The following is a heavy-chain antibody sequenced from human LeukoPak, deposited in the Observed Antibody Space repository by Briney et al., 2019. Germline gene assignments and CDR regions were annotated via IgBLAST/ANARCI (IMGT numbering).Heavy chain of an antibody. CDR3: AAAQRGYSYRYGMDV. CDR1: GFTFTSSA. J-gene: IGHJ6*02. D-gene: IGHD5-18*01. V-gene: IGHV1-58*01. Sequence: GASVKVSCKASGFTFTSSAVQWVRQARGQRLEWIGWIVVGSGNTNYAQKFQERVTITRDMSTSTAYMELSSLRSEDTAVYYCAAAQRGYSYRYGMDVWGQGTTVTVSS. CDR2: IVVGSGNT.